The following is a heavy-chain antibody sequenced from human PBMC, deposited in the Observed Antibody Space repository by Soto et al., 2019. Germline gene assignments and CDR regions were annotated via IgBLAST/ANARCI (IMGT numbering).Heavy chain of an antibody. CDR3: ARQLAYCGGDCYTEPIDY. Sequence: ASVKVSCKASGYTFTGYYVHWVRQAPGQGLEWLGWINPNSGGTKYAQKFQGRVTMTRDTSISTAYMELRRLRSDDTAVYYCARQLAYCGGDCYTEPIDYWGQGTLVTVSS. CDR2: INPNSGGT. J-gene: IGHJ4*02. D-gene: IGHD2-21*02. V-gene: IGHV1-2*02. CDR1: GYTFTGYY.